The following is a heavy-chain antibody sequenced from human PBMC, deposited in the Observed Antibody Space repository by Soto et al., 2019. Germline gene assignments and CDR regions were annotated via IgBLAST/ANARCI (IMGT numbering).Heavy chain of an antibody. CDR3: ARAMGALGYCSGGSCYGIDY. CDR2: IIPILGIA. D-gene: IGHD2-15*01. V-gene: IGHV1-69*02. CDR1: GGTFSSYT. J-gene: IGHJ4*02. Sequence: QVQLVQSGAEVKKPGSSVKVSCKASGGTFSSYTISWVRQAPGQGLEWMGRIIPILGIANYAQKFQGRVTITADKSTSTAYMELSSLRSEDTAVYYCARAMGALGYCSGGSCYGIDYWGQGTLVTVSS.